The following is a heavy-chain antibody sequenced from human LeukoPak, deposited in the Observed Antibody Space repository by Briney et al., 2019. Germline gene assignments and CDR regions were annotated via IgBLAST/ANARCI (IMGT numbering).Heavy chain of an antibody. Sequence: GGSLRLSCAASGFTFSSYAMSWVRHAPGKGLEWVSGINWNGGSTGYADSVKGRFTISRDNAKNSLYLQMNSLRAEDTALYYCARVSGYGVFDYWGQGTLVTVSS. J-gene: IGHJ4*02. V-gene: IGHV3-20*04. D-gene: IGHD5-12*01. CDR3: ARVSGYGVFDY. CDR2: INWNGGST. CDR1: GFTFSSYA.